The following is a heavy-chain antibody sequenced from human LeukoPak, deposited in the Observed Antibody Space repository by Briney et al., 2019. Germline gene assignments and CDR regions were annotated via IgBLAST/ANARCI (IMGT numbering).Heavy chain of an antibody. CDR1: GGSISSGDYY. D-gene: IGHD4-23*01. V-gene: IGHV4-30-4*08. CDR3: AREKKRGSTTVVTD. Sequence: PSETLSLTCIVPGGSISSGDYYWSWIRQPPGKGLEWIGYIYYSGSTYYNPSLKSRVTISVDTSKNQFSLKLSSVTAADTAVYYCAREKKRGSTTVVTDWGQGTLVTVSS. CDR2: IYYSGST. J-gene: IGHJ4*02.